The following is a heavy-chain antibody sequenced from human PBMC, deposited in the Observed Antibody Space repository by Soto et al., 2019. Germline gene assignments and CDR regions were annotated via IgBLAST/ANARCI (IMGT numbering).Heavy chain of an antibody. CDR2: IYSSGST. D-gene: IGHD5-12*01. V-gene: IGHV4-61*01. J-gene: IGHJ4*02. Sequence: SETLSLTCTVSDGSVSSGSYYWTWMRQPPGKGLEWIGYIYSSGSTLYNPSLKSRVIISADTSMNQFSLKLSSVTAADTAVYYCARDSLALFDSWGQGSLVTVSS. CDR1: DGSVSSGSYY. CDR3: ARDSLALFDS.